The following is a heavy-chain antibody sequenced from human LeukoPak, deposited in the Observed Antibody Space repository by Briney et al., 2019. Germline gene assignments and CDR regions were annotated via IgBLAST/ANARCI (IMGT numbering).Heavy chain of an antibody. CDR1: GGFISSGGYY. D-gene: IGHD2-15*01. J-gene: IGHJ5*02. CDR2: IYYSGST. V-gene: IGHV4-31*03. CDR3: ARELGYCSGGSCYGNWFDP. Sequence: PSETLSLTCTVSGGFISSGGYYWSWIRQHPGKGLEWIGYIYYSGSTYYNPSLKSRVTISVDTSKNQFSLKLSSVTAADTAVYYCARELGYCSGGSCYGNWFDPWGQGTLVTVSS.